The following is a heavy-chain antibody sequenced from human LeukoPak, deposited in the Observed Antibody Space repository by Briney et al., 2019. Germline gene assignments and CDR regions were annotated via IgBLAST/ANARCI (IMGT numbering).Heavy chain of an antibody. D-gene: IGHD5-12*01. Sequence: GGSLRLSCAASGFPVSSYYMSWVRQAPGKGLEWVGRIKSKTDGGTTDYAAPVKGRFTISRDHSKNTLYLQMNSLKTEDTAVYYCTTGGYGFDYWGQGTLVTVSS. CDR1: GFPVSSYY. V-gene: IGHV3-15*01. J-gene: IGHJ4*02. CDR2: IKSKTDGGTT. CDR3: TTGGYGFDY.